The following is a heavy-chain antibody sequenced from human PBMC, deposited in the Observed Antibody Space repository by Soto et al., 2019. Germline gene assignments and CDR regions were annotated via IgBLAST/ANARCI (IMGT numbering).Heavy chain of an antibody. V-gene: IGHV1-18*01. J-gene: IGHJ6*03. CDR2: ISAYNGNT. CDR1: GGTFSSYT. CDR3: ARGVLMVYYYYMDV. D-gene: IGHD2-8*01. Sequence: ASVKVSCTASGGTFSSYTISWVRQAPGQGLEWMGWISAYNGNTNYAQKLQGRVTMTTDTSTSTAYMELRSLRSDDTAVYYCARGVLMVYYYYMDVWGKGTTVTVSS.